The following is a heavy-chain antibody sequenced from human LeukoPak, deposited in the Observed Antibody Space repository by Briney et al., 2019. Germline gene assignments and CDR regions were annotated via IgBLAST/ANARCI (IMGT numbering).Heavy chain of an antibody. J-gene: IGHJ4*02. CDR2: ISSSSSTV. D-gene: IGHD5-24*01. Sequence: GGSLILSCAASGFIFSDYSMNWVRQAPGKVLEWVSFISSSSSTVYYADSVKGRFTVSRDNAKNSLYLQMNSLRAEDTAVYYCAREFRRDGYMRHWGQGTLVTVSS. V-gene: IGHV3-48*01. CDR1: GFIFSDYS. CDR3: AREFRRDGYMRH.